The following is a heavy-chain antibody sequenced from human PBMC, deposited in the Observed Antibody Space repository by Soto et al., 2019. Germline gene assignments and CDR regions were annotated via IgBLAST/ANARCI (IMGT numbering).Heavy chain of an antibody. J-gene: IGHJ4*02. Sequence: SETLSLTCTVSGGSIISGGYYWIWVRQHPGKGLEWIGYIYYTGSMYYNPSLKSRVTISVDTSKNQFSLKLSSVTAADTAVYYCARARDYGDYFDYWGQGTLVTVSS. CDR1: GGSIISGGYY. CDR3: ARARDYGDYFDY. D-gene: IGHD4-17*01. CDR2: IYYTGSM. V-gene: IGHV4-31*03.